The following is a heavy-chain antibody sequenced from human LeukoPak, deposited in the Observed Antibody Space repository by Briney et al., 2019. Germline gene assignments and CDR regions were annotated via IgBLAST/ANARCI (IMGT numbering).Heavy chain of an antibody. CDR1: GFTLSSYW. V-gene: IGHV3-7*01. D-gene: IGHD3-22*01. J-gene: IGHJ4*02. Sequence: GGSLRLSCAASGFTLSSYWMSWVRQAPGKGPEWVANIKKDGSEKYYVDSVKGRFTISRDNAKNSLYLQMNSLRAEDTAVYYCARDLYRIVVVPHYFDYWGQGTLVTVSS. CDR2: IKKDGSEK. CDR3: ARDLYRIVVVPHYFDY.